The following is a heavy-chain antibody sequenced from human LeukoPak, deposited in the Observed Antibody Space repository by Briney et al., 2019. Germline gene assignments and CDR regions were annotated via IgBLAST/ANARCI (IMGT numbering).Heavy chain of an antibody. D-gene: IGHD2-2*01. CDR2: INHSGST. J-gene: IGHJ5*02. CDR3: ARARIVVVPAAKATFDP. V-gene: IGHV4-34*01. CDR1: GGSFSGYY. Sequence: SETLSLTCAVYGGSFSGYYWSWIRQPPGKGLEWIGEINHSGSTNYNPSLKSRVTISVDTSKNQFSLKLSSVTAADTAVYYCARARIVVVPAAKATFDPWGQGTLVTVSS.